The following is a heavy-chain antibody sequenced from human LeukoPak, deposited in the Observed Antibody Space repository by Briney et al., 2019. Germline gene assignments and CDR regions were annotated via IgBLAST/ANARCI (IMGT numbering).Heavy chain of an antibody. CDR1: GYTFTSYD. Sequence: ASVKVSCKASGYTFTSYDINWVRQATGQGLEWMGWMNPNSGNTGYAQKFQGRVTMTRNTSISTAYMELSSLRSEDTAVYYCAGVGQWLVLYYYYYYGMDVWGQGTTVTVSS. V-gene: IGHV1-8*01. J-gene: IGHJ6*02. CDR3: AGVGQWLVLYYYYYYGMDV. D-gene: IGHD6-19*01. CDR2: MNPNSGNT.